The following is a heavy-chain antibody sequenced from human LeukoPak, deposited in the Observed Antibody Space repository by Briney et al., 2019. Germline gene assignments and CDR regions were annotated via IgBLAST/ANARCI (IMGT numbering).Heavy chain of an antibody. D-gene: IGHD3-10*01. CDR1: GYTFTSYG. CDR3: ARDDGMVRGVIISLDYYYMDV. Sequence: ASVKVSCKASGYTFTSYGISWVRQAPGQGLEWMGWISAYNGNTNYAQKLQGRVTMTTDTSTSTAYMELRSLRSDDTAVYYCARDDGMVRGVIISLDYYYMDVWGKGTTVTISS. J-gene: IGHJ6*03. V-gene: IGHV1-18*01. CDR2: ISAYNGNT.